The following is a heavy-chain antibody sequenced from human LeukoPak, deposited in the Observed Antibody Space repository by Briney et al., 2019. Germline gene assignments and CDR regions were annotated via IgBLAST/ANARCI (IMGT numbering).Heavy chain of an antibody. CDR2: IKQDGREK. V-gene: IGHV3-7*01. CDR3: ARAGYSSSWRERYKYYFDY. D-gene: IGHD6-13*01. J-gene: IGHJ4*02. Sequence: TGGSLRLSCAASGFSFSNYWMSWVRQAPGKGLEWVANIKQDGREKYYVDSVKGRFTISRDNAKNSLYLQMKSLRAEDTAVYYCARAGYSSSWRERYKYYFDYWGQGTLVTVSS. CDR1: GFSFSNYW.